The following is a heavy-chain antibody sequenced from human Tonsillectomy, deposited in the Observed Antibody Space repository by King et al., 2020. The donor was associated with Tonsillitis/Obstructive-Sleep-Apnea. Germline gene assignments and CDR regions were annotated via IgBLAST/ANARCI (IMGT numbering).Heavy chain of an antibody. CDR3: ARHHTLENLGGYYYMDV. CDR1: GYSFTNYW. D-gene: IGHD2-15*01. V-gene: IGHV5-51*01. J-gene: IGHJ6*03. Sequence: VQLVESAAEVKKSGESLKISCKGSGYSFTNYWIGWVRQMPGKGLEWMGIIYPGDSDTTYSPSFQGQVTISADKSITTAYLQWSSLTASDTAIYYCARHHTLENLGGYYYMDVWGKGTTVTVSS. CDR2: IYPGDSDT.